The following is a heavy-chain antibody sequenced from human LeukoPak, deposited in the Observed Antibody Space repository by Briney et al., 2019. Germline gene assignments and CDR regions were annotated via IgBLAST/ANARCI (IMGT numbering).Heavy chain of an antibody. V-gene: IGHV4-39*07. D-gene: IGHD3-10*01. CDR1: GGSISSSSYY. CDR2: IYYSGST. CDR3: ARAGKYYGSGSYYTFGFLAWFDP. J-gene: IGHJ5*02. Sequence: SETLSLTCTVSGGSISSSSYYWGWIRQPPGKGLEWIGSIYYSGSTYYNPSLKSRVTISVDTSKNQFSLKLSSVTAADTTVYYCARAGKYYGSGSYYTFGFLAWFDPWGQGTLVTVSS.